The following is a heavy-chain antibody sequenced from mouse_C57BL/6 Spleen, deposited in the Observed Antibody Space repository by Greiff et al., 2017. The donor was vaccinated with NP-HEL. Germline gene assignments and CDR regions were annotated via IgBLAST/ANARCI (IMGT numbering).Heavy chain of an antibody. J-gene: IGHJ1*03. V-gene: IGHV10-1*01. Sequence: GGGLVQPKGSLKLSCAASGFSFNTYAMNWVRQAPGKGLEWVARIRSKSNNYATYYADSVKDRFTISRDDSESMLYLQMNNFKTEDTAMDYCVRQGCGFGVRGTGTSVPGSS. CDR2: IRSKSNNYAT. D-gene: IGHD3-2*02. CDR1: GFSFNTYA. CDR3: VRQGCGFGV.